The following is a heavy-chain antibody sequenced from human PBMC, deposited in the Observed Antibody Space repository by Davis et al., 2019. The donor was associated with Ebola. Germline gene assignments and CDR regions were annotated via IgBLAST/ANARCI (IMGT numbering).Heavy chain of an antibody. CDR2: ISYDGSNK. V-gene: IGHV3-30*03. J-gene: IGHJ6*04. CDR1: GFTFSSYG. CDR3: ARDMGTAMVLYDYDMDV. D-gene: IGHD5-18*01. Sequence: GGSLRLSCAASGFTFSSYGMHWVRQAPGKGLEWVAVISYDGSNKYYADSVKGRFTISRDNAKNSLYLQMNSLRAEDTAVYYCARDMGTAMVLYDYDMDVWGKGTTVTVSS.